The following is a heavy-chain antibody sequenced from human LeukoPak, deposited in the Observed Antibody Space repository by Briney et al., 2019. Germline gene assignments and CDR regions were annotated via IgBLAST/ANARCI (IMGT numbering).Heavy chain of an antibody. J-gene: IGHJ4*02. CDR3: VASYGGYVLDY. V-gene: IGHV4-59*01. D-gene: IGHD5-12*01. Sequence: PSETLSLTCSVSGGSIVSYHWNWIRQPSGKGLEWIGIVFNNGGTKHNPSLKSRVAISVDTSENQFALKLSSVTAADTAVYYCVASYGGYVLDYWGQGALVIVSS. CDR2: VFNNGGT. CDR1: GGSIVSYH.